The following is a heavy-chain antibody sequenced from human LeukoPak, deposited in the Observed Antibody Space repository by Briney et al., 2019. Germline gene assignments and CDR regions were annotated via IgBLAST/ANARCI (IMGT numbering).Heavy chain of an antibody. Sequence: NASETLSLTCTVSGGSISSYYWSWIRQPPGKGLEWIGYIYYSGSTNYNPSLKSRVTISVDTSKNQFSLKLSSVTAADTAVYYCARTVNSYGYRRYYFDYWGQGTLVTVSS. J-gene: IGHJ4*02. CDR3: ARTVNSYGYRRYYFDY. CDR2: IYYSGST. V-gene: IGHV4-59*08. CDR1: GGSISSYY. D-gene: IGHD5-18*01.